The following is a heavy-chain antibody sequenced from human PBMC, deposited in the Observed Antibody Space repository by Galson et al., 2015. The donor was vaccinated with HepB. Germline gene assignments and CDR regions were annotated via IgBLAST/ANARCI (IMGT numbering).Heavy chain of an antibody. CDR2: IGAPGDT. CDR1: GFTFGSHD. Sequence: FLRLSCAASGFTFGSHDMHWVRQSTGQGLEWVSAIGAPGDTYYPASVQGRFTISRENAKNSLYLQMNSLTAGDTAVYYCARGAYGDANWSFDLWGRGTLVTVSS. V-gene: IGHV3-13*04. D-gene: IGHD4-17*01. J-gene: IGHJ2*01. CDR3: ARGAYGDANWSFDL.